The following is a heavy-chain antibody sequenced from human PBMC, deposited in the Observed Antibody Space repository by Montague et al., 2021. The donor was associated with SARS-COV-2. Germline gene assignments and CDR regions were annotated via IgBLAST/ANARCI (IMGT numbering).Heavy chain of an antibody. V-gene: IGHV4-39*01. CDR3: ARHSGRDTIFGVVIIFDAFDI. CDR1: GGSISSSNYY. Sequence: SETLSLTCTVSGGSISSSNYYWGWIRQPPGKGLEWIGSIYYSGSTYYTPSLKSRVPISVDTSKNQFSLRLSSVTAADTAVYYCARHSGRDTIFGVVIIFDAFDIWGQGTMVNVSS. D-gene: IGHD3-3*01. CDR2: IYYSGST. J-gene: IGHJ3*02.